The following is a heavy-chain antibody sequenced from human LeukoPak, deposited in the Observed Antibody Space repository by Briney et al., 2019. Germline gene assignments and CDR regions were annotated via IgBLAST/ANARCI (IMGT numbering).Heavy chain of an antibody. V-gene: IGHV3-23*01. J-gene: IGHJ4*02. Sequence: PGGSLRLSCAASGFTFSSYAMSWVRQVPGKGLEWVSAISGSGGSTYYADSVKGRFTISRDNSKNTLYLQMNSLRAEDTAVYYCAKDLDIVVVPAAVYFDYWGQGTLVTVSS. CDR3: AKDLDIVVVPAAVYFDY. CDR2: ISGSGGST. D-gene: IGHD2-2*03. CDR1: GFTFSSYA.